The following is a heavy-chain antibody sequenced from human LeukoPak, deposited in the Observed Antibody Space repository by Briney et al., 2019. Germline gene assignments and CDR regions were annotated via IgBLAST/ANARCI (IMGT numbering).Heavy chain of an antibody. J-gene: IGHJ5*02. CDR3: AKENSYSSSWYGLNWFDP. D-gene: IGHD6-13*01. Sequence: SETLSLTCTVSGGSISSYYWSWIRQPAGKGLEWIGRIYTSGSTNYNPSLKSRVTISVDTSKNQFSLKLSSVTAADTAVYYCAKENSYSSSWYGLNWFDPWGQGTLVTVSS. CDR1: GGSISSYY. V-gene: IGHV4-4*07. CDR2: IYTSGST.